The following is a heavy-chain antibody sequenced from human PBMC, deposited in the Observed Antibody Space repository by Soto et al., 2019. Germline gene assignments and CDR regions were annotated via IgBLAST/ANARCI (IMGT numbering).Heavy chain of an antibody. V-gene: IGHV1-2*02. CDR2: INPSSGGT. Sequence: GASVKVSCKASGYTFTGYFIHWARHAPGQGLEWMGWINPSSGGTDYARKFLGRVTMTRDTSISTSYMEVSGLRSDDTAIYFCARETATVKPSLGMDVWGQGTTVTVSS. D-gene: IGHD4-4*01. CDR1: GYTFTGYF. J-gene: IGHJ6*02. CDR3: ARETATVKPSLGMDV.